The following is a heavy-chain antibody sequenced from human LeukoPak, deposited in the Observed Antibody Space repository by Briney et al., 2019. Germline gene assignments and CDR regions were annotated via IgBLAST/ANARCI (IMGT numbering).Heavy chain of an antibody. Sequence: ASVKVSCEASGYTFTSYDINWVRQATGQGLEWMGWMNPNSGNTGYAQKFQGRVTMTRNTSIGTAYMELSSLRSEDTAVYYCARGYYYDSSGYLDAFDIWGQGTMVTVSS. J-gene: IGHJ3*02. CDR2: MNPNSGNT. V-gene: IGHV1-8*01. CDR1: GYTFTSYD. D-gene: IGHD3-22*01. CDR3: ARGYYYDSSGYLDAFDI.